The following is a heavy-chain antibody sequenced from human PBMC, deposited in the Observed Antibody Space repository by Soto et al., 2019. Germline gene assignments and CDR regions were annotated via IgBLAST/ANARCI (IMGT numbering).Heavy chain of an antibody. CDR2: IRSKANSYAT. Sequence: PGGSLRLSCAASGFTFSGSAMHWVRQASGKGLEWVGRIRSKANSYATAYAASVKGRFTISRDDSKNTAYLQMNSLKTEDTAVYYCTRYDTIFGVVTANLGSYYYMDVWGKGTTVTVSS. CDR1: GFTFSGSA. D-gene: IGHD3-3*01. J-gene: IGHJ6*03. V-gene: IGHV3-73*01. CDR3: TRYDTIFGVVTANLGSYYYMDV.